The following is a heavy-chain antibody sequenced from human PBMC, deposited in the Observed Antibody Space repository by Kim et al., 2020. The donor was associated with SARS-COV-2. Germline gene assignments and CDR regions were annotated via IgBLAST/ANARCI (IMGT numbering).Heavy chain of an antibody. CDR3: ARGNPVTIAVAGYYFDY. V-gene: IGHV4-34*01. CDR1: GGSFSGYY. Sequence: SETLSLTCAVYGGSFSGYYWSWIRQPPGKGLEWIGEINHSGSTNYNPSLKSRVTISVDTSKNQFSLKLSSVTAADTAVYYCARGNPVTIAVAGYYFDYWGQGTLVTVSS. D-gene: IGHD6-19*01. CDR2: INHSGST. J-gene: IGHJ4*02.